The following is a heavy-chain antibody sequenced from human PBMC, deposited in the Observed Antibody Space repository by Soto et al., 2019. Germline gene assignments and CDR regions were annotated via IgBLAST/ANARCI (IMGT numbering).Heavy chain of an antibody. V-gene: IGHV4-31*03. CDR1: SDSMNSGGYY. CDR3: ARRGGSSSGYYYYAMDV. D-gene: IGHD6-6*01. CDR2: IYSNGDT. J-gene: IGHJ6*02. Sequence: LSLTCSVSSDSMNSGGYYWSWIRQHPGKGLEWIGYIYSNGDTYYNPSLKSRVTISVDTSKNQFSLNLTSVTAADTAVYYCARRGGSSSGYYYYAMDVWGQGTTVTVSS.